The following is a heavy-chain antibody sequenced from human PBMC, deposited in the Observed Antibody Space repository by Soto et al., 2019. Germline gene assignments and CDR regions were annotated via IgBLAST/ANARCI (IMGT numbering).Heavy chain of an antibody. CDR2: ISWNSGNI. CDR1: GFTFDDYA. D-gene: IGHD5-18*01. V-gene: IGHV3-9*01. Sequence: EVRLVESGGGLVQPGRSLRLSCAASGFTFDDYAMHWVRQAPGKGLEWVSGISWNSGNIGYADSVKGRFTISRDNAKSSLYLQMNSLTAEDTALYYWATSYAYPYYFDYWGQGTLVTVSS. J-gene: IGHJ4*02. CDR3: ATSYAYPYYFDY.